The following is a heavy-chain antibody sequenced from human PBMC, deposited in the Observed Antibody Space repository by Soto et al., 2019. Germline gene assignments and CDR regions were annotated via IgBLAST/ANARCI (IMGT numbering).Heavy chain of an antibody. J-gene: IGHJ5*02. Sequence: SETLSLTSAVYGGSFSGYYWSWLRQPPGKGLEWIGEINHSGSPNYNPSLKSRVTISVDTSKNQFSLKMTSVTVADTAVYYCATANWSHHYFDPWGQGTLVTVSS. V-gene: IGHV4-34*01. CDR3: ATANWSHHYFDP. CDR1: GGSFSGYY. CDR2: INHSGSP. D-gene: IGHD1-1*01.